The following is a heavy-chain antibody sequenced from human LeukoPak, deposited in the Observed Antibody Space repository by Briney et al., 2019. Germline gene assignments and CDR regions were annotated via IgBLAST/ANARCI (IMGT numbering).Heavy chain of an antibody. J-gene: IGHJ3*02. Sequence: GGALRLSCAACGFTFSSYDMHWVGQAPGRGGEWVAVISYYGINTSYADSVTGRFTISRDNFKTPLYLQMNSLRAEAPAAYYFARDSPDAFDIWGQGTLVTVSS. V-gene: IGHV3-30*03. CDR1: GFTFSSYD. CDR3: ARDSPDAFDI. CDR2: ISYYGINT.